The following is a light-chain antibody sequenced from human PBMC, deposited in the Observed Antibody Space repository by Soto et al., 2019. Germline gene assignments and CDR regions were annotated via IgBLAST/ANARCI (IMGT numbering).Light chain of an antibody. V-gene: IGKV1-5*03. Sequence: DIQMTQSPSNLSASVGDRVTITCRASQSISNWLAWYQQRPGRAPQLLIHKASTLETGVPSRFSGSGSGTEFTLTISSLQPDDFASYFCQQYDSFPLTFGGGTKVEIK. CDR2: KAS. CDR3: QQYDSFPLT. CDR1: QSISNW. J-gene: IGKJ4*01.